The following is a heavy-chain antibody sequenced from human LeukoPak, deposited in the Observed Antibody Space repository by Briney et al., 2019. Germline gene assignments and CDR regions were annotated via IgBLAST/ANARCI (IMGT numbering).Heavy chain of an antibody. J-gene: IGHJ4*02. CDR3: ARDRATVTTGDVQGDY. CDR1: GYTFTSYG. CDR2: ISAYNGNT. Sequence: GASVKVSCXASGYTFTSYGICWVRQAPGQGLEWMGWISAYNGNTNYAQKLQGRVTMTTDTSTSTAYMELRSLRSDDTAVYYCARDRATVTTGDVQGDYWGQGTLVTVSS. D-gene: IGHD4-17*01. V-gene: IGHV1-18*01.